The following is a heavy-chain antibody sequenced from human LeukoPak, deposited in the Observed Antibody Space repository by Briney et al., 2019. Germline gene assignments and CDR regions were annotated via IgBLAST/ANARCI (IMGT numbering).Heavy chain of an antibody. Sequence: ASVKVSCKVSGYTLTELSMHWVRQAPGKGLEWMGGFDPEDGETIYAQKFQGRVTMTEVTSTDTAYMELSSLRSEDTAVYYCATELRDDYYDSTWDAFDIWGQGTMVTVSS. CDR2: FDPEDGET. J-gene: IGHJ3*02. CDR3: ATELRDDYYDSTWDAFDI. V-gene: IGHV1-24*01. CDR1: GYTLTELS. D-gene: IGHD3-22*01.